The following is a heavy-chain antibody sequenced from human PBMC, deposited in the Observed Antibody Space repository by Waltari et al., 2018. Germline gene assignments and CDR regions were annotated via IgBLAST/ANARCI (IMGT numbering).Heavy chain of an antibody. CDR1: GFTFSSYA. J-gene: IGHJ4*02. CDR2: ISGSGGST. V-gene: IGHV3-23*01. D-gene: IGHD1-26*01. Sequence: EVQLLESGGGLVQPGGSLRLSCAASGFTFSSYAMSWVRQAPGKGLEWVSAISGSGGSTYYADSVKGRFTSSRDNSKNTLYLQMNSLRAEDTAVYYCAKGGSYYPYYFDYWGQGTLVTVSS. CDR3: AKGGSYYPYYFDY.